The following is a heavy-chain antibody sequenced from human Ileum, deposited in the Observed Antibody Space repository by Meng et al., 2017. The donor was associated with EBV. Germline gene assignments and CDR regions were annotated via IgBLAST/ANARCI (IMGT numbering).Heavy chain of an antibody. CDR2: HSGST. D-gene: IGHD1-26*01. J-gene: IGHJ4*02. V-gene: IGHV4-30-4*01. CDR1: GVSISSGYFH. Sequence: QVQLQESGPGLVKPSQTLSLTCAVSGVSISSGYFHWSWIRQPPGKGLEWIGHSGSTSYNPSLRSRVTISVDTSKNQFSLKVDSATAGDTAVYYCVSYAVGAGGMGYWGQGILVTVSS. CDR3: VSYAVGAGGMGY.